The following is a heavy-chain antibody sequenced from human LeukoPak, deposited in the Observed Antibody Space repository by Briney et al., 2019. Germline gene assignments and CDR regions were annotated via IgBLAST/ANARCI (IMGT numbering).Heavy chain of an antibody. J-gene: IGHJ4*02. V-gene: IGHV1-46*01. CDR1: GYTFARYY. CDR3: ATGGEYRREEALDY. CDR2: INPSGGST. Sequence: ASVKVSCKASGYTFARYYIHWVRQAPGQGLEWMGIINPSGGSTRYAQKFQGRVTMTRDTSTSTAYMELRSLRSDDTALYYCATGGEYRREEALDYWGQGTLVTVSS. D-gene: IGHD3-16*01.